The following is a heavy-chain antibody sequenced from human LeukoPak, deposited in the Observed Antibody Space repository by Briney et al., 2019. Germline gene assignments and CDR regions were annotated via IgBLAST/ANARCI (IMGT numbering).Heavy chain of an antibody. CDR1: GFTFSSYA. Sequence: GGSQRLSCAASGFTFSSYAVMWVRQAPGKRLEWISSITGSGDGTYYADSVRGRFTISRDNSDNTLYLQVNSLRAEDTAVYFCVKGFVHPTYYFDYWGQGTLVTVSS. V-gene: IGHV3-23*01. J-gene: IGHJ4*02. CDR3: VKGFVHPTYYFDY. CDR2: ITGSGDGT. D-gene: IGHD3-10*01.